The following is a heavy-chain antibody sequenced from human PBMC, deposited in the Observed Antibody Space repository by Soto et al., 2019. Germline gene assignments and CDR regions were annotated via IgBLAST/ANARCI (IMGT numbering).Heavy chain of an antibody. D-gene: IGHD4-17*01. J-gene: IGHJ4*02. CDR2: ISGSGGTT. Sequence: EVQLLESGGGLVQRGGSLRLSCAASGFTFRNYAMNWVRQAPGKGLEWVSAISGSGGTTYYADSVKVRFTISRDNSKNKLYLQLNSLRDEDTAIYYCATDWDPSTVVSPSTGTGYWGQGTLVTVSS. CDR3: ATDWDPSTVVSPSTGTGY. CDR1: GFTFRNYA. V-gene: IGHV3-23*01.